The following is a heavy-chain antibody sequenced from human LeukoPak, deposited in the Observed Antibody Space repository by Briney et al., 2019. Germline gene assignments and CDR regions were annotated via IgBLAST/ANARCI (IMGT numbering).Heavy chain of an antibody. Sequence: GGSLRLSCAAYGFTFSSYSMNWVRQAPGKGLEWVSSISSSSSYIYYADSVKGRFTISRDNAKNSLYLQMNSLRAEDTAVYYCARPRPYYYDSGDAFDIWGQGTMVTVSS. V-gene: IGHV3-21*01. CDR3: ARPRPYYYDSGDAFDI. CDR1: GFTFSSYS. D-gene: IGHD3-22*01. J-gene: IGHJ3*02. CDR2: ISSSSSYI.